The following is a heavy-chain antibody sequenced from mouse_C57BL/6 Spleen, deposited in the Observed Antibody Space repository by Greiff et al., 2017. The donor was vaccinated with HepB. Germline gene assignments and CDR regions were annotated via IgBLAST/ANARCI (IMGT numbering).Heavy chain of an antibody. Sequence: QVQLQQSGAELVRPGTSVKLSCKASGYTFTSYWMHWVKQRPGQGLEWIGVIDPSDSYTNYNQKFKGKGTFTVDTSSSPASMQLSSRTSEDSAVYYCASRPPVYYDYVGFAYWGQGTLVTVSA. CDR3: ASRPPVYYDYVGFAY. D-gene: IGHD2-4*01. CDR2: IDPSDSYT. J-gene: IGHJ3*01. V-gene: IGHV1-59*01. CDR1: GYTFTSYW.